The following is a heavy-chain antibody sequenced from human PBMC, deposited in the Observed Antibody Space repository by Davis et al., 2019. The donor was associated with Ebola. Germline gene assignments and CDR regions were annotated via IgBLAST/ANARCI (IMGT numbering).Heavy chain of an antibody. J-gene: IGHJ5*02. CDR1: GFTFSSYS. V-gene: IGHV3-21*01. Sequence: GESLKISCAASGFTFSSYSMNWVRQAPGKGLEWVSSISSSSSYIYYADSVKGRFTISRDNAKNSLYLQMNSLRAKDTAVYYCARDLGFNWFDPWGQGTLVTVSS. CDR3: ARDLGFNWFDP. CDR2: ISSSSSYI.